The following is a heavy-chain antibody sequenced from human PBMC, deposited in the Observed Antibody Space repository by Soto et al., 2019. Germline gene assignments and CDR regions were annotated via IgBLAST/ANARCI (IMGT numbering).Heavy chain of an antibody. CDR3: VKDRGKSAVLRAYDF. J-gene: IGHJ4*02. CDR2: ITWNSGRF. D-gene: IGHD3-3*01. V-gene: IGHV3-9*01. CDR1: GFTFDDYA. Sequence: EVKLIESGGGRVQPGNSLRLSCSVAGFTFDDYAMHWVRQVPGRGLEWVSGITWNSGRFAYAHSVQGRFTISRDNAKNTLYLQMKNLRPEDTALYYCVKDRGKSAVLRAYDFWGPGTLVTVSS.